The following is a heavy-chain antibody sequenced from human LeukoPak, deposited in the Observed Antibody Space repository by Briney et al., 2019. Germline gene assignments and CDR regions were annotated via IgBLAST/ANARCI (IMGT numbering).Heavy chain of an antibody. D-gene: IGHD3-3*01. CDR3: AKVITYYDFWSGYYGGPFDY. V-gene: IGHV3-23*01. Sequence: GGSLRLSCAASGFTFSSYAMSWLRQDPVKGLEWVSAISGSGGSTYYADSVKGRFTISRDNSKNTLYLQMNSLRAEDTAVYYCAKVITYYDFWSGYYGGPFDYWGQGTLVTVSS. J-gene: IGHJ4*02. CDR1: GFTFSSYA. CDR2: ISGSGGST.